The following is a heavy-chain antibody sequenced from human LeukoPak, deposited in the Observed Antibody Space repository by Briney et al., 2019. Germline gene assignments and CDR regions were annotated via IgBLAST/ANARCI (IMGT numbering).Heavy chain of an antibody. V-gene: IGHV3-23*01. Sequence: GGSLRLSCAASGFTFSSYAMSWVRQAPGKGLEWVSAISGSGGSTYYADSVKGRFTISRDNSKNTLYLQMNSLRAEDTAVYYCAKVWEITMIVVVAQEAYFDYWGQGTLVTVSS. CDR1: GFTFSSYA. J-gene: IGHJ4*02. CDR3: AKVWEITMIVVVAQEAYFDY. CDR2: ISGSGGST. D-gene: IGHD3-22*01.